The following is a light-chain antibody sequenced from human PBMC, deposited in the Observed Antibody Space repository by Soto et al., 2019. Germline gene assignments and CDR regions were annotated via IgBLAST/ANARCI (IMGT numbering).Light chain of an antibody. CDR2: GVF. J-gene: IGKJ2*01. V-gene: IGKV3-20*01. Sequence: ETVLTQSPGTVSLSPGERVTLSCTTSQNVRRNYLAWYQQKPGQAPRLLIYGVFNRATGIPDRFSGSGSGTDFTLTLSGLEPEDSAVYYCQHYDGSPRTFGQGTKLEI. CDR1: QNVRRNY. CDR3: QHYDGSPRT.